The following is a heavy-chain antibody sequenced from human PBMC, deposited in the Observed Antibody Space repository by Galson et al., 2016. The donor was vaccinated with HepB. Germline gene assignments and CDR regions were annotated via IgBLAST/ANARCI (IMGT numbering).Heavy chain of an antibody. Sequence: SVKVSCKASGYTFTNYAIHWVRQAPGQRLEWLGWINAGNGNTKYSQKFQGGVTITRDTSASTAYLALSSLRSEDTALYYCARAQSWYCTGGRCYLEYWGQGTLVTVSS. CDR2: INAGNGNT. J-gene: IGHJ4*02. V-gene: IGHV1-3*01. CDR1: GYTFTNYA. D-gene: IGHD2-8*02. CDR3: ARAQSWYCTGGRCYLEY.